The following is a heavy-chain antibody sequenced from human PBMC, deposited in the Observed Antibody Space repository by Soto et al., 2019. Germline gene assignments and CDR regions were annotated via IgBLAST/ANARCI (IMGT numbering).Heavy chain of an antibody. CDR3: AKLRYFDWSSYNWFEY. CDR2: IRSTGDHS. V-gene: IGHV3-23*01. CDR1: GFSFSSYA. Sequence: TGGSLRLSCAASGFSFSSYAMNWVRQAPGKGLEWVSGIRSTGDHSYYAESVKGRFTISRDNSKNTLYLQMNSLRVEDTAVYYCAKLRYFDWSSYNWFEYWGQGTPVTVSS. D-gene: IGHD3-9*01. J-gene: IGHJ5*01.